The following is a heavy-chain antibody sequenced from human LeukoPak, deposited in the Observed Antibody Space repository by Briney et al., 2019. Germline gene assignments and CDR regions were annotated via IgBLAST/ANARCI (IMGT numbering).Heavy chain of an antibody. CDR2: IYCSGST. CDR1: GGSISSGDYY. D-gene: IGHD3-3*01. Sequence: PSQTLSLTCTVSGGSISSGDYYWSWIRQPPGKGLEWIGYIYCSGSTYYNPSLKSRVTISVDTSKNQFSLKLSSVTAADTAVYYCARYYDFWSGLLANWFDPWGQGTLVTVSS. V-gene: IGHV4-30-4*08. J-gene: IGHJ5*02. CDR3: ARYYDFWSGLLANWFDP.